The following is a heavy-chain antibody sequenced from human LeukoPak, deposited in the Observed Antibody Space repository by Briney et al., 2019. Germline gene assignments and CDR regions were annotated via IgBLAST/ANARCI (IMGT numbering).Heavy chain of an antibody. CDR3: ARGPTQVQLERRRNWFDP. Sequence: GGSLRLSCAASGFTFSDYYMSWIRQAPGKGLEWVSYISSSGSTIYYADSVEGRFTISRDNAKNSLYLQMNSLRAEDTAVYYCARGPTQVQLERRRNWFDPWGQGTLVTVSS. J-gene: IGHJ5*02. CDR1: GFTFSDYY. D-gene: IGHD1-1*01. CDR2: ISSSGSTI. V-gene: IGHV3-11*01.